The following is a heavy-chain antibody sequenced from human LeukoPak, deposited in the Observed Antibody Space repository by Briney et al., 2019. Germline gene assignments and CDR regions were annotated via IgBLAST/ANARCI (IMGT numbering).Heavy chain of an antibody. V-gene: IGHV3-30*02. CDR2: IRYDGSNK. J-gene: IGHJ4*02. CDR3: APRGIAVAGPFDY. D-gene: IGHD6-13*01. CDR1: GFTFSSSG. Sequence: GGSLRLSCGASGFTFSSSGMHWVRQAPGKGLEWVAFIRYDGSNKYYADSVKGRFTISRDNSKDTLYLQMNNLSSEDTAVYFCAPRGIAVAGPFDYWGQGTLVTVSS.